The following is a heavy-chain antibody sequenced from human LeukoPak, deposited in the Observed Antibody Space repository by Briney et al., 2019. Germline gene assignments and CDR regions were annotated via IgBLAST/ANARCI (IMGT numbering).Heavy chain of an antibody. V-gene: IGHV4-31*03. CDR3: ARLRGRVYSNSTDY. Sequence: PSQTLSLTCTVSGSISSGDYYWSWIRQHPGKGLEWIGYIYYSGSTYYNPSLKSRVTISVDTSKNQFSLKLSSVTAADTAVYYCARLRGRVYSNSTDYWGQGTLVTVSS. J-gene: IGHJ4*02. D-gene: IGHD4-11*01. CDR2: IYYSGST. CDR1: GSISSGDYY.